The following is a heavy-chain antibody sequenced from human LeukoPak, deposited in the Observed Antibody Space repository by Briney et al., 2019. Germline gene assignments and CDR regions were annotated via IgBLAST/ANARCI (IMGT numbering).Heavy chain of an antibody. V-gene: IGHV1-2*02. Sequence: ASVKVSCKASGYTFTGYYMHWVRQAPGQGLEWMGWINPNSGGTNYAQKFQGRVTMTRDTSISTAYMELSRLSSDDTAVYYCARAGRVYSSGWYGRYWGQGTLVTVSS. CDR1: GYTFTGYY. J-gene: IGHJ4*02. CDR2: INPNSGGT. D-gene: IGHD6-19*01. CDR3: ARAGRVYSSGWYGRY.